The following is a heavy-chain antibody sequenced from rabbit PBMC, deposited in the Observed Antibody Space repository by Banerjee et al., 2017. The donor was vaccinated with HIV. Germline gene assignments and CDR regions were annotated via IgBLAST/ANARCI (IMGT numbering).Heavy chain of an antibody. CDR2: IYAGTSDSS. CDR1: GFSFSSSYY. D-gene: IGHD6-1*01. V-gene: IGHV1S45*01. J-gene: IGHJ3*01. Sequence: QEQLEESGGDLVKPEGSLTLTCTASGFSFSSSYYMCWVRQAPGKGLEWITCIYAGTSDSSYYASWAKGRFTISKASSTTVTPQMTSLTAADTATYFCARSDANYGGAGYDLWGQGTLVTVS. CDR3: ARSDANYGGAGYDL.